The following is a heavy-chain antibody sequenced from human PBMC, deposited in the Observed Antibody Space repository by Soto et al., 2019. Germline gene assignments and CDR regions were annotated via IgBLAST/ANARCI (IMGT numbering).Heavy chain of an antibody. D-gene: IGHD4-4*01. CDR1: GFTFSSYS. J-gene: IGHJ6*02. CDR2: ISSSSSYI. CDR3: ARDPDSNYERGYYYYGMDV. V-gene: IGHV3-21*01. Sequence: PGGSLRLSCAASGFTFSSYSMNWVRQAPGKGLEWVSSISSSSSYIYYADSVKGRFTISRDNAKNSLYLQMNSLRAEDTAVYYCARDPDSNYERGYYYYGMDVRGQGTTVTVSS.